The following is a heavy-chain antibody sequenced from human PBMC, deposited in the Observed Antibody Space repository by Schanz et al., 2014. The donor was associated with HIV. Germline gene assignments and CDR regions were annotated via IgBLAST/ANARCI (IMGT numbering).Heavy chain of an antibody. CDR1: GFTLNSYG. J-gene: IGHJ6*02. D-gene: IGHD3-10*01. CDR2: IWYDGSNK. Sequence: QVQLVESGGGVVQPGRSLRLSCAASGFTLNSYGMHWVRQAPGKGLEWAAVIWYDGSNKDYGDSVKGRFTISRDNSKNTLYLQMNSLRAEDTAVYYCARDDGWFGDIYYFGLDVWGRGTTVTVSS. V-gene: IGHV3-33*01. CDR3: ARDDGWFGDIYYFGLDV.